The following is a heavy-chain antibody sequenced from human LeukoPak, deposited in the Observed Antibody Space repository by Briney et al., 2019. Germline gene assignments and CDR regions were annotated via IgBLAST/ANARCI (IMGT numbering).Heavy chain of an antibody. CDR2: IYYSGST. J-gene: IGHJ3*02. CDR3: ARAADLYYYDSRAAFDI. D-gene: IGHD3-22*01. Sequence: SETLSLTCTVSGGSISSSSYYWGWIRQPSGKGLEWIGSIYYSGSTYYNPSLKSRVTISVDTSKNQFSLKLSSVTAADTAVYYCARAADLYYYDSRAAFDIWGQGTMVTVSS. V-gene: IGHV4-39*07. CDR1: GGSISSSSYY.